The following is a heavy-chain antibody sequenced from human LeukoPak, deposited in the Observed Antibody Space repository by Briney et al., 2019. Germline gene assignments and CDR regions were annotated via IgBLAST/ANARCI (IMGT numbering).Heavy chain of an antibody. J-gene: IGHJ4*02. CDR2: ISTSGDST. Sequence: PGGSLRLSCEVSGFIFSSYAMTWVRQAPGKGLEWVSDISTSGDSTHYSDSVKGRFTVSRDNSKDTLYLQTNSLRAEDTAVYYCAKATSVGANGPFNYWGQGTLVTVSS. V-gene: IGHV3-23*01. CDR1: GFIFSSYA. CDR3: AKATSVGANGPFNY. D-gene: IGHD1-26*01.